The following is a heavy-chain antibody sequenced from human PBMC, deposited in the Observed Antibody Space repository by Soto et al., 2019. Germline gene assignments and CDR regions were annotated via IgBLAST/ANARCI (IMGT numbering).Heavy chain of an antibody. D-gene: IGHD3-10*01. V-gene: IGHV1-18*01. CDR2: TVAGSGNR. J-gene: IGHJ4*02. CDR1: GYAFMSYG. Sequence: QVQLMQSGAEVTKPGASVTLSCKTSGYAFMSYGLSWVRLAPGQGLEWMGWTVAGSGNRIYAQKFQDRINMNIDTSTNTGYMELRRLRSDDSALYFCTRVAGYGSGSRPFDTWGQGTLVTLSS. CDR3: TRVAGYGSGSRPFDT.